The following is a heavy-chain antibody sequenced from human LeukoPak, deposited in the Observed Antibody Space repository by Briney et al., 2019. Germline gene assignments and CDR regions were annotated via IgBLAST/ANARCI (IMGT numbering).Heavy chain of an antibody. CDR1: GGSISNYY. V-gene: IGHV4-59*01. CDR3: ARDGPTESY. D-gene: IGHD5-24*01. Sequence: PSETLSLTCTVSGGSISNYYWSWIRQPPGKGLEWIGYIYYSGSTNYNPSLKSRVTISVDTSKNQFSLKLSSVTAADTAVYYCARDGPTESYWGQGTLVTVSS. J-gene: IGHJ4*02. CDR2: IYYSGST.